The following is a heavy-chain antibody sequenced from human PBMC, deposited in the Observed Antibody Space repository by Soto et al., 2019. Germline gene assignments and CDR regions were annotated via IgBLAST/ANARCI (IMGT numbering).Heavy chain of an antibody. CDR1: WFTFSNAL. D-gene: IGHD4-4*01. V-gene: IGHV3-15*01. Sequence: PGGSVRLSCAASWFTFSNALMSWVRQAAGEGLEWFVRIKSNTDGGTTDYAAPVKGRFTISRDASKNKLYLQMNSLKTEDTAVYYGTTESATVGGMEGWGKGTQVTVSS. CDR3: TTESATVGGMEG. CDR2: IKSNTDGGTT. J-gene: IGHJ6*04.